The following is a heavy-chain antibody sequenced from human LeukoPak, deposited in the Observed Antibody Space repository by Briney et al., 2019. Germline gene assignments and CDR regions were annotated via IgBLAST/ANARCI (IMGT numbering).Heavy chain of an antibody. D-gene: IGHD4-17*01. CDR2: ISTSSSYI. CDR1: GFTFNRYN. CDR3: AEEIYGDSTGGRFQQ. V-gene: IGHV3-21*04. Sequence: GGSLRLSCAASGFTFNRYNMNWVRRAPGKGLEWVSSISTSSSYIYYADSVKGRFTLSRDNSKNTLYLQMNSLRAEDTAVYYCAEEIYGDSTGGRFQQWGQGTLVTVSS. J-gene: IGHJ1*01.